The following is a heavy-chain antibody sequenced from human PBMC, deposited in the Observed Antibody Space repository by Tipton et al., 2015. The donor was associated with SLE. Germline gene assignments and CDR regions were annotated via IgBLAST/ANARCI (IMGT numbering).Heavy chain of an antibody. V-gene: IGHV4-4*09. Sequence: TLSLTCTVSGGSISSYYWSWIRQPPGKGLEWIGYIYTSGSTNYNPSLKSRVTISVDTSKNQFSLKLSSVTAADTAVYYCAKGGGWYSNWFDPWGQGTLVTVSS. J-gene: IGHJ5*02. CDR1: GGSISSYY. CDR3: AKGGGWYSNWFDP. D-gene: IGHD6-19*01. CDR2: IYTSGST.